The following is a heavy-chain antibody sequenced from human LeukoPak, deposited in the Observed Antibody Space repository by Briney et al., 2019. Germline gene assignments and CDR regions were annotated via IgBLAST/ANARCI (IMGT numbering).Heavy chain of an antibody. CDR3: ARDMGQYFEAFDAFDI. D-gene: IGHD3-9*01. V-gene: IGHV1-69*13. CDR2: IIPIFGTA. J-gene: IGHJ3*02. CDR1: GGTFSSYA. Sequence: SVKVSCKASGGTFSSYAISWVRQAPGQGLEWMGGIIPIFGTANYAQKFQGRVTITADESTSTAYMELSSLRSEDTAVYYCARDMGQYFEAFDAFDIWGQGTMVTVSS.